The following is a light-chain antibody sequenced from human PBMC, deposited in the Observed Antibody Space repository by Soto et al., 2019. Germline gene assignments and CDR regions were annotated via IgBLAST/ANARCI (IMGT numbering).Light chain of an antibody. Sequence: ALTQPSSVSGSPGQSITISCTGTSSDVGGYNYVSWYQQQSGKAPKLMIHEVSNRPSGVSNRFSGSKSGNTASLTISGLQAEDEADYYCSSYTSSRAYVFGIGTKVTVL. V-gene: IGLV2-14*01. CDR2: EVS. J-gene: IGLJ1*01. CDR3: SSYTSSRAYV. CDR1: SSDVGGYNY.